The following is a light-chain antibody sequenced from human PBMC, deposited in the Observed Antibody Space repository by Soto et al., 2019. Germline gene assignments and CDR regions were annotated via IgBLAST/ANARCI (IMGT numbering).Light chain of an antibody. Sequence: EIVMTQSPATLSVSPGERATLSCRATQSISRNLARYQQKPGQAPRLLIYGASTTACGIPARFSGSGSGPEFTLTISSLQDEDFALYACQHYDDWPPAFTCGPGTKVDL. CDR2: GAS. J-gene: IGKJ3*01. CDR1: QSISRN. V-gene: IGKV3-15*01. CDR3: QHYDDWPPAFT.